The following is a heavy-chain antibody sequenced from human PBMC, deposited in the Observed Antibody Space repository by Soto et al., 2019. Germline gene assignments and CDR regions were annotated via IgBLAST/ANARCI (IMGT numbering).Heavy chain of an antibody. CDR1: GFSLSTKGVG. CDR2: IYWDDDK. D-gene: IGHD5-12*01. CDR3: AHLYAESGYVWRYDP. Sequence: QITLKESGPPLVKPTQTLTLTCNFSGFSLSTKGVGVGWIRQPPGKALEWLGIIYWDDDKRYRPSLNNRLTITKDTSKNQVVLTMTNVDTVDTGTYFCAHLYAESGYVWRYDPWGQGTRVTVSS. V-gene: IGHV2-5*02. J-gene: IGHJ5*02.